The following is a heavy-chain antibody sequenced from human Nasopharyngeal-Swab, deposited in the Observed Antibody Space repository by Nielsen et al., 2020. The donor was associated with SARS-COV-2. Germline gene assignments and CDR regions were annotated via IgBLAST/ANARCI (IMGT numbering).Heavy chain of an antibody. V-gene: IGHV3-64*02. CDR3: ASSIPPRY. CDR2: ISSNGGST. J-gene: IGHJ4*02. Sequence: WIRQPPGKGLEYVSAISSNGGSTYYADSVKGRFTISRDNSKNTLYLQMGSLRAEDMAVYYCASSIPPRYWGQGTLVTVSS.